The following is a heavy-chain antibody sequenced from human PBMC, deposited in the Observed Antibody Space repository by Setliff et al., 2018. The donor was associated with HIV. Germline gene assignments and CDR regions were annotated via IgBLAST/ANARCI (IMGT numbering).Heavy chain of an antibody. V-gene: IGHV4-39*07. Sequence: PSETLSLTCTVSGGSITTTNYYWGWIRQPPGKGLEWIGSIYYTGSTYYNPSLKSRVTISVDTSKNQFSLKLSSVTAADAAVYYCGTAMYYYYGLDVWGQGIRVTVSS. D-gene: IGHD2-2*01. CDR2: IYYTGST. J-gene: IGHJ6*02. CDR1: GGSITTTNYY. CDR3: GTAMYYYYGLDV.